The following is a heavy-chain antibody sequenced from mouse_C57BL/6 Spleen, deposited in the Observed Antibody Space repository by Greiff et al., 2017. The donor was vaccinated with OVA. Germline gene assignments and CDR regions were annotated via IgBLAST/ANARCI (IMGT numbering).Heavy chain of an antibody. CDR3: AREGGDAMDY. Sequence: EVHLVESGPGLVKPSQSLSLTCSVTGYSITSGYYWNWIRQFPGNKLEWMGYISYDGGNNYNPSLKNRISITRDTSKNQFFLKLNSVTTEDTATYYCAREGGDAMDYWGQGTSVTVSS. D-gene: IGHD1-1*02. V-gene: IGHV3-6*01. J-gene: IGHJ4*01. CDR1: GYSITSGYY. CDR2: ISYDGGN.